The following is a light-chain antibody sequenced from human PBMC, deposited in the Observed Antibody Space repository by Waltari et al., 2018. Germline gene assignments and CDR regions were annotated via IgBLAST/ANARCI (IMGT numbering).Light chain of an antibody. J-gene: IGKJ1*01. CDR1: QSLVHSDGNTY. CDR3: MQTTHSPRT. V-gene: IGKV2-30*02. Sequence: DAVMTQSPLSLSVSLGQSASISCRSSQSLVHSDGNTYLNWFQQRPGQAPRRLMYKVSRRESGVPDRFSGSGSGTDFTLKISRVEAEDVGVYYCMQTTHSPRTFGQGTKVEI. CDR2: KVS.